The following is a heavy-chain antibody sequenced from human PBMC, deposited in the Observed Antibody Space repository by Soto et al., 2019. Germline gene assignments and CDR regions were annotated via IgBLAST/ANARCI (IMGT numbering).Heavy chain of an antibody. Sequence: GGSLRLSCAASGFTFSSYSMNWVRQAPGKGLEWVSSISSSSSYIYYADSVKGRFTISRDNAKNSLYLQMNSLRAEDTAVYYCARDRVVRGVIKRYFDYWGQGTLVTVSS. J-gene: IGHJ4*02. CDR2: ISSSSSYI. CDR3: ARDRVVRGVIKRYFDY. D-gene: IGHD3-10*01. CDR1: GFTFSSYS. V-gene: IGHV3-21*01.